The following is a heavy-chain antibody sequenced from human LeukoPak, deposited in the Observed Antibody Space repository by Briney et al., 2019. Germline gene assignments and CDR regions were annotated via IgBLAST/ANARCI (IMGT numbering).Heavy chain of an antibody. CDR2: IWFDGSNK. CDR1: GFIFSNDA. Sequence: GGSLRLSCAASGFIFSNDAMHWVRQAPGKGLEWVAFIWFDGSNKHYADSVKGRFTISRDNSRNTVHLQIDSLRIEDTGVYYCARGSTAAAPGWVYWGHGTLVTVSS. CDR3: ARGSTAAAPGWVY. J-gene: IGHJ4*01. V-gene: IGHV3-33*01. D-gene: IGHD6-19*01.